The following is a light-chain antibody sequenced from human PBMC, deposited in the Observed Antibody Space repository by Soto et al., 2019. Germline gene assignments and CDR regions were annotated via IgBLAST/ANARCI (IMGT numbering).Light chain of an antibody. CDR1: HSVDSY. CDR3: QQRRDWPLFT. Sequence: EIVLTQSPATLSLSPGERATLSCRASHSVDSYLAWYQHKPGQAPRLLIYDASNRAPGIPARFSGSGSGTDFTPTISSLEPGDFALYYCQQRRDWPLFTFGPGTKVDVK. J-gene: IGKJ3*01. V-gene: IGKV3-11*01. CDR2: DAS.